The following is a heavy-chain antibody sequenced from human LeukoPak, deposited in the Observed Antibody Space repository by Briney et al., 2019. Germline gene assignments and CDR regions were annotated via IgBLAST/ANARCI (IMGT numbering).Heavy chain of an antibody. Sequence: ASVKVSCKASGYTFTSYYMHWVRQAPGQGLEWMGIINPSGGSTSYAQKFQGRVTMTRDTSTSTVYMELSSLRSEDTAVYYCARSPSPDYGDHHYYFDYWGQGTLVTVSS. CDR3: ARSPSPDYGDHHYYFDY. V-gene: IGHV1-46*01. CDR1: GYTFTSYY. J-gene: IGHJ4*02. D-gene: IGHD4-17*01. CDR2: INPSGGST.